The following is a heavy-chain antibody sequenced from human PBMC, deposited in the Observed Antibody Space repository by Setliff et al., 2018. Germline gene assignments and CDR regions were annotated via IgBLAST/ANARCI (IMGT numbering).Heavy chain of an antibody. CDR2: ITPSGSTI. J-gene: IGHJ3*02. Sequence: GGSLILSCAASGFTFRSYEMNWVRQAPGKGLEWISYITPSGSTIYYADSVKGRFTISRDNAKNSLYLQMNSLRAEDRAVYYCASHEPCLWKAFDIWGQGTMVTVSS. V-gene: IGHV3-48*03. D-gene: IGHD3-10*01. CDR1: GFTFRSYE. CDR3: ASHEPCLWKAFDI.